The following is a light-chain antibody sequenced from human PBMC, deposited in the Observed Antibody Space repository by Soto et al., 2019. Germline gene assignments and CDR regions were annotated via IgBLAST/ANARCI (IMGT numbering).Light chain of an antibody. V-gene: IGKV3D-7*01. Sequence: PGERVTLSCRASQSVSSSYLTWYQQKPGQAPRLLIYGASTRATGIPARFSGSGSGTDFTLTISSLQPEDFAVYYCQQEYNLPPALTFGGGTKVEIK. CDR1: QSVSSSY. J-gene: IGKJ4*01. CDR3: QQEYNLPPALT. CDR2: GAS.